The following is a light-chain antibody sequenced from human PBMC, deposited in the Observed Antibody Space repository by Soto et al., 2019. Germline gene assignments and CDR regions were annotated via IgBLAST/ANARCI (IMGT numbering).Light chain of an antibody. CDR2: LGS. V-gene: IGKV2-28*01. Sequence: DIVMTQSPLSLTVTPGESASISCWSSQSLLHTNGYNYFDWYLQKPGQSPQLLIYLGSNRASGVPDRFSGSGSGTDFTLRISRVEADDVGVYYCMQALQSPRTFGEGTKLEIK. J-gene: IGKJ2*01. CDR1: QSLLHTNGYNY. CDR3: MQALQSPRT.